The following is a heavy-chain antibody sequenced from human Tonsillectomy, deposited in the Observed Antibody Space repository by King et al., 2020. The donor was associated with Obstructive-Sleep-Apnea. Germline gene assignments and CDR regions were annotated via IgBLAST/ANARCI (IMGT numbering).Heavy chain of an antibody. CDR2: IYSSGRT. CDR3: AREHRLGTWGFDY. V-gene: IGHV4-61*03. Sequence: VQLQESGPGLVKPSETLSLTCTVSGGSVSSSSYYWTWIRQPPGKGLEWIGYIYSSGRTNYNPSLKSRVTISVDTSKNHFSLKLSSVTAADTAVYYCAREHRLGTWGFDYWGQGTLVTVSS. CDR1: GGSVSSSSYY. D-gene: IGHD7-27*01. J-gene: IGHJ4*02.